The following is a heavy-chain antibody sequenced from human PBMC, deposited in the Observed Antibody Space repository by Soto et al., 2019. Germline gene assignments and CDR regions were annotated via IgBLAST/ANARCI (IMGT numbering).Heavy chain of an antibody. V-gene: IGHV1-8*01. D-gene: IGHD3-10*01. CDR1: GYTFTSYD. Sequence: QVQLVQSGAEVKKPGASVKVSCKASGYTFTSYDINWVRQVTGQGLEWMGWMNPNSGNTGYAQKFQGRVTMTRNTSISTAYMELSSLRSEDTAVYYCARGGILWFGELLSNPFDYWGQGTLVTVSS. CDR3: ARGGILWFGELLSNPFDY. J-gene: IGHJ4*02. CDR2: MNPNSGNT.